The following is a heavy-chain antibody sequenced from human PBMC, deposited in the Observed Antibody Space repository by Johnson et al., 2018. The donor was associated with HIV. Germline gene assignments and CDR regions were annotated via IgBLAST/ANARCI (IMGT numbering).Heavy chain of an antibody. J-gene: IGHJ3*01. D-gene: IGHD6-19*01. CDR2: IKQDGSEK. CDR1: GFTFRSSW. Sequence: VQLVESGGGLVQPGGSQRLSCVVFGFTFRSSWMSWVRQAPGKGLEWVANIKQDGSEKYYVDSAKGRFTISRDNAKNSLYLQMNSLRVEDTAVYYCARNDAVTGLKGAFDVWGQGTMVTVSS. CDR3: ARNDAVTGLKGAFDV. V-gene: IGHV3-7*05.